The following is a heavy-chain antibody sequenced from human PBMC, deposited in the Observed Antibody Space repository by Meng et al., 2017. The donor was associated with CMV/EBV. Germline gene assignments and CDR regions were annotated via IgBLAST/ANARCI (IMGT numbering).Heavy chain of an antibody. Sequence: GGSLRLSCAASGFTFSSYSMNWVRQAPGKGLEWVSSISSSSSYIYYADSVKGRFTISRDNAKNSLYLQMNSLRAEDTAVYYCARALVDTAMVTPTYYYYGIDVWGQGTTVTVSS. CDR3: ARALVDTAMVTPTYYYYGIDV. J-gene: IGHJ6*02. CDR2: ISSSSSYI. V-gene: IGHV3-21*01. CDR1: GFTFSSYS. D-gene: IGHD5-18*01.